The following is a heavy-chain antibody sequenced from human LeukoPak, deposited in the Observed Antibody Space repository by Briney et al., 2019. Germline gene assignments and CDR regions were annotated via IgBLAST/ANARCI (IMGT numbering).Heavy chain of an antibody. D-gene: IGHD3-22*01. CDR2: ISTSGTTM. CDR3: ARENFYDNSGYTT. V-gene: IGHV3-48*03. Sequence: PGGSLRLSCAASGFTFSTYEMNWVRQAPGKGLEWVSYISTSGTTMYYADSVKGRFTISRDNAKNSLFLQMNSLRAEDTAVYYCARENFYDNSGYTTWGQGTLVTVPS. CDR1: GFTFSTYE. J-gene: IGHJ4*02.